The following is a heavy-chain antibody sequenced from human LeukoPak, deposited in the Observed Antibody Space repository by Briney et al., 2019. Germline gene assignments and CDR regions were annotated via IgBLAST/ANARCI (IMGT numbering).Heavy chain of an antibody. CDR1: GGTFSSYA. J-gene: IGHJ6*04. V-gene: IGHV1-69*13. Sequence: SVKVSCKASGGTFSSYAISWVRQAPGQGLEWMGGIIPIFGTANYAQKFQGRVTITADESTSTAYMELSSLRSEDTAVYYCARGGGRYCSSTSCYYYGMGVWGKGTTVTVSS. D-gene: IGHD2-2*01. CDR2: IIPIFGTA. CDR3: ARGGGRYCSSTSCYYYGMGV.